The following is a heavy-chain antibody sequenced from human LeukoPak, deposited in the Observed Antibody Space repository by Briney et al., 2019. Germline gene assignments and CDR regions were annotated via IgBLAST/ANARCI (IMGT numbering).Heavy chain of an antibody. CDR1: GYTFTGYY. D-gene: IGHD3-22*01. CDR3: ARVLDSSGSSPLNY. Sequence: GASVKVSCKASGYTFTGYYMHWVRQAPGQGLEWMGRINPNSGGTNYAQKFQGRVTMTKDTSISTAYMELSRLRSDDTAVYYCARVLDSSGSSPLNYWGQGTLVTVSS. CDR2: INPNSGGT. V-gene: IGHV1-2*06. J-gene: IGHJ4*02.